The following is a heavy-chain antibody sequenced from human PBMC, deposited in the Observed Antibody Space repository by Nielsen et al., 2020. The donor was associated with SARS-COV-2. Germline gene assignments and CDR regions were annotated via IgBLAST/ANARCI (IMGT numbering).Heavy chain of an antibody. V-gene: IGHV1-3*01. CDR3: ARGAIAVAGTFDY. Sequence: APVKVSCKASGYTFTSYAMHWVRQAPGQRLEWMGWINAGNGNTKYSQKFQGRVTITRDTSASTAYMELSSLRSEDTAVYYCARGAIAVAGTFDYWGQGTLVTVSS. J-gene: IGHJ4*02. CDR1: GYTFTSYA. CDR2: INAGNGNT. D-gene: IGHD6-19*01.